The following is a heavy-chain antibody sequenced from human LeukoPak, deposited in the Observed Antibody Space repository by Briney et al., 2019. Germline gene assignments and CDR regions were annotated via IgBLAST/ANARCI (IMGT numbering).Heavy chain of an antibody. Sequence: ASVKVSCKASGYTFTGYHMHWVRQAPGQGLEWMGWISAYNGNTNYAQKLQGRVTMTTDTSTSTAYMELRSLRSDDTAVYYCARGPIAYCGGDCLLDYWGQGTLVTVSS. D-gene: IGHD2-21*02. J-gene: IGHJ4*02. CDR2: ISAYNGNT. V-gene: IGHV1-18*04. CDR1: GYTFTGYH. CDR3: ARGPIAYCGGDCLLDY.